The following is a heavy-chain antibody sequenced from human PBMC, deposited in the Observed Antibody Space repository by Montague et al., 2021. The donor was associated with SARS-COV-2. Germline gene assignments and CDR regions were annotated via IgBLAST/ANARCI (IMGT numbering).Heavy chain of an antibody. D-gene: IGHD6-13*01. Sequence: SLRLSCAASGFTFSSYSMNWVRQAPGKGLEWVSSISSSSSYIYYADSVKGRFTIPRDNAKNSLYLQMNSLRAEDTAVYYCARVSRSSWYGGSLGEALDYWGQGTLVTVSS. J-gene: IGHJ4*02. CDR3: ARVSRSSWYGGSLGEALDY. CDR1: GFTFSSYS. CDR2: ISSSSSYI. V-gene: IGHV3-21*01.